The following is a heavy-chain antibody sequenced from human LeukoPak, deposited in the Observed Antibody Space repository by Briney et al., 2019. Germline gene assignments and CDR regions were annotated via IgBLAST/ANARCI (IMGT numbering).Heavy chain of an antibody. CDR3: ARGSYRSGSYNWFDP. Sequence: PSETLSLTCTVSGGSISSDDHYWNWIRQHPGKGLEWIGYIYYSGSSYYNPSLKSRLTISVDTSKNQFSLKLTSVTAADTAVYYCARGSYRSGSYNWFDPWGQGTLVTVSS. CDR2: IYYSGSS. D-gene: IGHD3-10*01. V-gene: IGHV4-31*03. CDR1: GGSISSDDHY. J-gene: IGHJ5*02.